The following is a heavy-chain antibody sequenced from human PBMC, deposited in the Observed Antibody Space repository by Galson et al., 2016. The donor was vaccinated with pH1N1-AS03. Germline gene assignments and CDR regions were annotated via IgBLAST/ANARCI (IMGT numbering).Heavy chain of an antibody. CDR2: INTGSGVT. J-gene: IGHJ6*02. CDR3: ARDPRGPCTSATCPTTYYFGMDV. Sequence: SVKVSCKASGYIFTGFYVHWVRQAPGQGLEWMGWINTGSGVTNYAQKFEAWVTMTRDTSVSPAYMELYGRKSDDTAVYYRARDPRGPCTSATCPTTYYFGMDVWGQGTTVIVSS. CDR1: GYIFTGFY. V-gene: IGHV1-2*04. D-gene: IGHD2-2*01.